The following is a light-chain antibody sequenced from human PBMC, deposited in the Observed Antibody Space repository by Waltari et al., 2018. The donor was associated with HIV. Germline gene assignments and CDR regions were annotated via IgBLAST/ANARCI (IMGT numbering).Light chain of an antibody. J-gene: IGLJ2*01. CDR3: CSYAGSSTYVV. Sequence: QSALTQPASVSGSPGQSITISCTGTSSDVGGYNYVSWYQQHPGKATKLMIYYVSKRPAGVSNRFSGSKSGNTASLTISGLQAEDEADYYCCSYAGSSTYVVFGGGTKLTVL. CDR2: YVS. V-gene: IGLV2-23*02. CDR1: SSDVGGYNY.